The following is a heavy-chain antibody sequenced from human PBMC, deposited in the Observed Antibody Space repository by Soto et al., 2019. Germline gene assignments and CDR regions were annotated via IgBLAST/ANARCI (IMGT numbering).Heavy chain of an antibody. CDR2: ISGSGSTT. CDR3: ARSSLTYFEF. Sequence: GGSLRLSCTASGFTFSDYYMSWIRQAPGRGLEWLAYISGSGSTTYYTDSVKGRFAISRDNARTSLYLQINSLRVEDSAVYYCARSSLTYFEFWGQGTLVTVSS. V-gene: IGHV3-11*01. CDR1: GFTFSDYY. J-gene: IGHJ4*02.